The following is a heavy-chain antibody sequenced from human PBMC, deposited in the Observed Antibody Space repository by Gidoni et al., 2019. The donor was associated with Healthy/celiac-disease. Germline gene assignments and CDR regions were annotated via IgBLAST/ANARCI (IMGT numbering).Heavy chain of an antibody. CDR3: ARDRVGRFDY. Sequence: QVQLQESGPGLVKPSQTLSLTCTVSGGSISSGSYYWSWIRQPAGKGLEWIGRIYTSGSTNYTPSLKSRVTISVDTSKNQFSLKLSSVTAADTAVYYCARDRVGRFDYWGQGTLVTVSS. V-gene: IGHV4-61*02. J-gene: IGHJ4*02. CDR1: GGSISSGSYY. D-gene: IGHD3-10*01. CDR2: IYTSGST.